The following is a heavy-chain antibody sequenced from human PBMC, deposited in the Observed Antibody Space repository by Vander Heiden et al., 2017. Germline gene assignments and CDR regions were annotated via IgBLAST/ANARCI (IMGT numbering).Heavy chain of an antibody. D-gene: IGHD3-22*01. CDR2: ISYDGTNK. CDR1: GVIFRNYG. V-gene: IGHV3-30*18. CDR3: AKGRNGYEDF. Sequence: VESGGVVVQPGRSLRLSCAASGVIFRNYGMHWVRQAPGKGLEWVAVISYDGTNKYYADSVKGRFTISRDSSKNTLYLQMDSLRAEDTAVYYCAKGRNGYEDFWGQGTLVIVSS. J-gene: IGHJ4*02.